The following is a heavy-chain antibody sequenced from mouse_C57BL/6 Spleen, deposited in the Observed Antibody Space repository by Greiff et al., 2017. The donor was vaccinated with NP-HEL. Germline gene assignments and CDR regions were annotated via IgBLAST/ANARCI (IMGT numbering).Heavy chain of an antibody. CDR2: ISNGGGST. J-gene: IGHJ1*03. V-gene: IGHV5-12*01. D-gene: IGHD2-2*01. CDR3: AREVTSRYFDV. Sequence: EVQLVESGGGLVQPGGSLKLSCAASGFTFSDYYMYWVRQTPEKRLEWVAYISNGGGSTYYPETVKGRFTISRDNATNTLYLQMSRLKSEDTAMYYCAREVTSRYFDVWGTGTTVTVSS. CDR1: GFTFSDYY.